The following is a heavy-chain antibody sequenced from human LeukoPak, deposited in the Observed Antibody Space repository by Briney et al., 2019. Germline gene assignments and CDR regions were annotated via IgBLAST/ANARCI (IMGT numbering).Heavy chain of an antibody. V-gene: IGHV3-7*01. J-gene: IGHJ4*02. D-gene: IGHD1-14*01. CDR3: TRDRSRAEDD. CDR2: INQGGSDK. CDR1: GFTFSGHW. Sequence: GGSLRLSCAASGFTFSGHWMSWVRQAPGKGLEWVANINQGGSDKYYVDSVKGRFTISRDNANNLLYLQMNSLRGEDTAMYYCTRDRSRAEDDWGQGTLVTVSS.